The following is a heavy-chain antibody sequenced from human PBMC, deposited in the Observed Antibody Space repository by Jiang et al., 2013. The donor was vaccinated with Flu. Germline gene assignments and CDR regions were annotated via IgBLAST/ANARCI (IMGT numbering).Heavy chain of an antibody. V-gene: IGHV3-21*01. CDR2: ISSSSSYI. Sequence: EWVSSISSSSSYIYYADSVKGRFTISRDNAKNSLYLQMNSLRAEDTAVYYCAREGSGESSSSGFDYWGQGTLVTVSS. D-gene: IGHD6-6*01. J-gene: IGHJ4*02. CDR3: AREGSGESSSSGFDY.